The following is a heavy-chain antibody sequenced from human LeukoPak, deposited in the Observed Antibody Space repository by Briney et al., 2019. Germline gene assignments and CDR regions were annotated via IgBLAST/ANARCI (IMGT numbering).Heavy chain of an antibody. V-gene: IGHV1-8*01. CDR3: ARVIMVRGVINYYYYGMDV. Sequence: ASVKVSCKASGYTFTSYDINWVRQVTGQGLEWMGWMNPNSGNTGYAQKFQGRVTTTRNTSISTAYMELSSLRSEDTAVYYCARVIMVRGVINYYYYGMDVWGQGTTVTVSS. CDR2: MNPNSGNT. CDR1: GYTFTSYD. D-gene: IGHD3-10*01. J-gene: IGHJ6*02.